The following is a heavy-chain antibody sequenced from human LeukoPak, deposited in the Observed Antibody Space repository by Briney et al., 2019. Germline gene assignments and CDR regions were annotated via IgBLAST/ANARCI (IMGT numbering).Heavy chain of an antibody. Sequence: GGSLRLSCAASGFTFSSYWMSWVRQAPGKGLEWVANIKQDGSEKYYADSVKGRFTISRDKAKNSLYLQMNSLRGEDTAVYYCAREGTYYDFWSGYYRERSFDYWGQGTLVTVSS. CDR2: IKQDGSEK. V-gene: IGHV3-7*01. CDR3: AREGTYYDFWSGYYRERSFDY. CDR1: GFTFSSYW. J-gene: IGHJ4*02. D-gene: IGHD3-3*01.